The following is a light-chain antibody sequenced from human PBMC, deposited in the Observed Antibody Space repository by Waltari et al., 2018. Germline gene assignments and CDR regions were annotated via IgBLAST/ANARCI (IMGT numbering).Light chain of an antibody. J-gene: IGLJ7*01. Sequence: QSVLTQPPSVSAAPGQTVTISCSGGSSTIGNNYVSWYRQFPGTAPKLLIYENSERPSGIPGRFSGSKSGTSATLDITGLQAGDEADYYCGTWDSSLSGAVFGGGTHLTVL. CDR3: GTWDSSLSGAV. CDR1: SSTIGNNY. V-gene: IGLV1-51*02. CDR2: ENS.